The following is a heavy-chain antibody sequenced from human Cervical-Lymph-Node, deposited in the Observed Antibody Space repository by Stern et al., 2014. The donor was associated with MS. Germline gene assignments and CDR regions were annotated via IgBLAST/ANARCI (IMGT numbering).Heavy chain of an antibody. CDR3: ARDSVITFGGVIGHFDY. CDR2: IYHSGST. CDR1: GGSVSSGSYY. J-gene: IGHJ4*02. D-gene: IGHD3-16*02. V-gene: IGHV4-61*01. Sequence: QLELQESGPGLVKPSETLSLTCTVSGGSVSSGSYYWSWIRQPQGKGLEWIGYIYHSGSTKYSPSLKSRVTISLDTSKNQFSLKLSSVTAADTAVYYCARDSVITFGGVIGHFDYWGQGTLVTVSS.